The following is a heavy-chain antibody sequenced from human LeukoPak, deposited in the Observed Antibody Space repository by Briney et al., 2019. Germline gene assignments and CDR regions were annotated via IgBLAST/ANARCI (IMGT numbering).Heavy chain of an antibody. Sequence: PGGSLRLSCAASGFTLSDYYMSWIRQAPGKGLEWVSYISSSGSTIYYADSVKGRFTISRDNAKNSLYLQMNSLRAEDTAVYYCARDREGDGYNSHYFDYWGQGTLVTVSS. CDR3: ARDREGDGYNSHYFDY. V-gene: IGHV3-11*01. D-gene: IGHD5-24*01. CDR1: GFTLSDYY. J-gene: IGHJ4*02. CDR2: ISSSGSTI.